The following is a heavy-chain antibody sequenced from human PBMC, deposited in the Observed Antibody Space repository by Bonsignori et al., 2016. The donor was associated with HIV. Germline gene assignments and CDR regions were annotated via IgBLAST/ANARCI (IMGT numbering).Heavy chain of an antibody. CDR3: ARDPGDVVVPAAMWNWYFDL. V-gene: IGHV3-48*02. CDR2: ISSSSSTI. Sequence: VRQMPGKGLEWVSYISSSSSTIYYADSVKGRFTISRDNAKNSLYLQMNSLRDEDTAVYYCARDPGDVVVPAAMWNWYFDLWGRGTLVTVSS. D-gene: IGHD2-2*01. J-gene: IGHJ2*01.